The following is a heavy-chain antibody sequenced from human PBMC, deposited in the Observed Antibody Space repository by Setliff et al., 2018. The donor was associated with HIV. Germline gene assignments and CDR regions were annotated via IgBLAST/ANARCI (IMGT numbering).Heavy chain of an antibody. J-gene: IGHJ5*02. CDR1: GFTFGSYW. D-gene: IGHD3-10*01. CDR2: IKQDGSET. Sequence: LRLSCAASGFTFGSYWMSWVRQAPGKGLEWVANIKQDGSETYYADSVKGRFTISRDNAKNSLYLQMNSLRAEDTAVYYCARLATNNKEPIPEVMVRDNWFDPWGQGTLVTAPQ. V-gene: IGHV3-7*01. CDR3: ARLATNNKEPIPEVMVRDNWFDP.